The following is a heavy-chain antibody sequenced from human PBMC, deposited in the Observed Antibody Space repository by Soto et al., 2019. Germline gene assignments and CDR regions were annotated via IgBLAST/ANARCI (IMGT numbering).Heavy chain of an antibody. D-gene: IGHD3-16*02. CDR2: IYYSGST. V-gene: IGHV4-31*03. J-gene: IGHJ5*02. CDR1: GGSISSGGYY. Sequence: SETLSLTCTVSGGSISSGGYYWSWIRQHPGKGLEWIGYIYYSGSTYYNPSLKSRVTISVNTSKNQFSLKLSSVTAADTAVYYCASQFPYDYVWGSYRSIPWNWFDPWGQGTLVTVSS. CDR3: ASQFPYDYVWGSYRSIPWNWFDP.